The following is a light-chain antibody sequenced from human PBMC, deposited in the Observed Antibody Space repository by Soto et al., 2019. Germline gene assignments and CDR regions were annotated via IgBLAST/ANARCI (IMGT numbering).Light chain of an antibody. J-gene: IGLJ3*02. Sequence: SALTQPASVSGSPGQSITISCTGTSSDVGGYNYVSWYQQLPGKAPKLMIYAVSNRPSGASNRFSGSKSGNTASLTISGLQAEDEADYYCGSFSSTSSVVFGGGTKLTVL. V-gene: IGLV2-14*01. CDR2: AVS. CDR3: GSFSSTSSVV. CDR1: SSDVGGYNY.